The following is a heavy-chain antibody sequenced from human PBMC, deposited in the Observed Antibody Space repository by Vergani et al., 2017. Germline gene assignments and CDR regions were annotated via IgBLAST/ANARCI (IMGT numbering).Heavy chain of an antibody. CDR3: AGSYYYDSSGYSYFDY. CDR1: GYSFTSYW. D-gene: IGHD3-22*01. J-gene: IGHJ4*02. CDR2: IYPGDSDT. Sequence: VQLVQSGAEVKKPGESLKISCKGSGYSFTSYWIGWVRQMPGKGLEWMGIIYPGDSDTRYSPSFQGQVTISADKSISTAYLQWSSLKASDTAMYYCAGSYYYDSSGYSYFDYWGQGTLVTVSS. V-gene: IGHV5-51*01.